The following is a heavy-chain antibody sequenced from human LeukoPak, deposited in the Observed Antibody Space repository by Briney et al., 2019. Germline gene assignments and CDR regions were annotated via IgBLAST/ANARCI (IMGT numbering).Heavy chain of an antibody. CDR3: ARDSRYCSGGNCHLRFDY. V-gene: IGHV4-39*07. J-gene: IGHJ4*02. D-gene: IGHD2-15*01. CDR2: VYYSGGT. Sequence: SETLSLTCSVSGDSISSSFYYWGWIRQPPGKGLEWIGSVYYSGGTYSHPSLKTRVTISVDTSKNQFSLHLRSVTAADTAMYYCARDSRYCSGGNCHLRFDYWGQGILVTVSS. CDR1: GDSISSSFYY.